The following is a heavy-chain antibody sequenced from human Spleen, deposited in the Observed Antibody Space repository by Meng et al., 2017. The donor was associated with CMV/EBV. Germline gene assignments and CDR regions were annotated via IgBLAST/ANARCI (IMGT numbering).Heavy chain of an antibody. CDR3: AREGGYCSSTSCYRAALDYYYGMDV. V-gene: IGHV3-48*03. CDR1: GFTFSVYE. CDR2: ISGSGSTI. D-gene: IGHD2-2*02. J-gene: IGHJ6*02. Sequence: GESLKISCGASGFTFSVYEMNWVRQAPGKGLEWISYISGSGSTIYYADSVKGRFTISRDNAKNSLYLQMNSLRAEDTAVYYCAREGGYCSSTSCYRAALDYYYGMDVWGQGTTVTVSS.